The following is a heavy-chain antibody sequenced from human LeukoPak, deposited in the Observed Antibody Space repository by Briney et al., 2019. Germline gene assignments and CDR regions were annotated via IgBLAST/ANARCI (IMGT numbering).Heavy chain of an antibody. D-gene: IGHD6-13*01. Sequence: SETLSLTCTVSGGSISSYYWSWIRQPPGKGLEWIGYIYYSGSTNYNPSLKSRVTISVDTSKNQFSLKLSSVTAADTAVYYCARALYSRSNYYYYYMDVWGKGTTVTVSS. CDR1: GGSISSYY. CDR3: ARALYSRSNYYYYYMDV. J-gene: IGHJ6*03. V-gene: IGHV4-59*01. CDR2: IYYSGST.